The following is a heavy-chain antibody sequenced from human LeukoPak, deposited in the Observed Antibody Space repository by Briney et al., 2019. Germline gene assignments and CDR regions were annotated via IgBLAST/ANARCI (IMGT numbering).Heavy chain of an antibody. CDR1: GGSVSSGSYY. D-gene: IGHD2-21*02. V-gene: IGHV4-61*01. CDR3: ARDRSVVVTAILSY. CDR2: IYYSGST. Sequence: PSETLSLTCSVSGGSVSSGSYYWSWIRQPPGKGLEWIGYIYYSGSTNYNPSLKSRVTISVDTSKNQFSLNLSSVTAADTAVYYCARDRSVVVTAILSYWGQGTLVTVSS. J-gene: IGHJ4*02.